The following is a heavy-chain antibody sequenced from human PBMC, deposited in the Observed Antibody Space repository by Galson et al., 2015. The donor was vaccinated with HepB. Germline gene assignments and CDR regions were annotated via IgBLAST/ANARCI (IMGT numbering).Heavy chain of an antibody. CDR2: IAFDGSKK. CDR3: ARGGPYYGSGNFSPFDP. D-gene: IGHD3-10*01. CDR1: GFIFSHFD. Sequence: SLRLSCAASGFIFSHFDMHWVRQAPGKGLEWVAIIAFDGSKKYYADSVKGRFIISRDNSENTLYLQMNGLRSEDTAVYHCARGGPYYGSGNFSPFDPWGQGTLVTVSS. J-gene: IGHJ5*02. V-gene: IGHV3-30-3*01.